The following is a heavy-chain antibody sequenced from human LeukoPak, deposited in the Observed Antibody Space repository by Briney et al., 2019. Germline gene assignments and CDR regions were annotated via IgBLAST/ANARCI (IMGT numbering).Heavy chain of an antibody. J-gene: IGHJ4*02. CDR2: IKANIDGGVT. Sequence: GGSLRLSCAASGFGFTNAWMVWVRQAPGKGLEWVGRIKANIDGGVTDLAPPVKGRFTISRDDLTRTLYLQMNSLKTEDTGVYYCTTDFSHFDFSSGYYSYWGQGSLVIVSS. D-gene: IGHD3-3*01. CDR1: GFGFTNAW. V-gene: IGHV3-15*01. CDR3: TTDFSHFDFSSGYYSY.